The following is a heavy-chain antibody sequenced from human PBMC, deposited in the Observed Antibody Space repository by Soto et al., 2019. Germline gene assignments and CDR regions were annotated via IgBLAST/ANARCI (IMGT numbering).Heavy chain of an antibody. J-gene: IGHJ4*02. CDR3: VSAAKWEVLFDY. CDR2: IYYSEGT. Sequence: SETLSLTCTVSGGSISSSNHYWAWIRQSPGKGLERIGNIYYSEGTYYNPSLKSRLTISVDTSKNQVSLKLYSVTAADTAVYYCVSAAKWEVLFDYWGQGTLVTVSS. D-gene: IGHD1-26*01. CDR1: GGSISSSNHY. V-gene: IGHV4-39*01.